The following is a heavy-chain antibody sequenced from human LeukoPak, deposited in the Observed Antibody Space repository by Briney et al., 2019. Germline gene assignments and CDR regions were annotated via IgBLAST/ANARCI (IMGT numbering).Heavy chain of an antibody. J-gene: IGHJ4*02. CDR2: INTSGGNT. CDR3: ARDSSNWTFDY. D-gene: IGHD6-13*01. CDR1: GYTFTIYR. V-gene: IGHV1-46*01. Sequence: ASVKVSCKASGYTFTIYRMHWVRQAPGQGLEWMGIINTSGGNTIYAQNFQGRVTMTRDTSTSTVYMDLSTLRSEDTAVYYCARDSSNWTFDYWGQGTLVTVSS.